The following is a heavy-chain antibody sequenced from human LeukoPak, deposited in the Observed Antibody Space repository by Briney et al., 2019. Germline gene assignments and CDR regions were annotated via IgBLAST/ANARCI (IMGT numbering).Heavy chain of an antibody. V-gene: IGHV1-18*01. CDR3: ARDGYCSSTSCSYLFYYYYYGMDV. J-gene: IGHJ6*02. CDR1: GYTFTSYG. D-gene: IGHD2-2*03. Sequence: ASVKVSCKASGYTFTSYGISWVRQAPGQGLEWMGWISAYNGNTNYAQKLQGRVTMTTDTSTSTAYMELRSLRSDDTAVYYCARDGYCSSTSCSYLFYYYYYGMDVWGQGTTVTVSS. CDR2: ISAYNGNT.